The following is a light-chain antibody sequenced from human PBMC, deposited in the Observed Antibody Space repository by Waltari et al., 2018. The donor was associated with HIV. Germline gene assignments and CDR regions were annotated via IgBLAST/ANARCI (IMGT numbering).Light chain of an antibody. V-gene: IGLV2-14*01. Sequence: QSPLTQPASVSGSPGQSITLSCTGTSRDVGFYKYVSWYQQYPGKAPKVIIYEITNRASGVSSRFSASRSGNTAALTSSGLQAEDEADYYCSAYTTDSDWVFGSGTKVTVL. J-gene: IGLJ6*01. CDR2: EIT. CDR3: SAYTTDSDWV. CDR1: SRDVGFYKY.